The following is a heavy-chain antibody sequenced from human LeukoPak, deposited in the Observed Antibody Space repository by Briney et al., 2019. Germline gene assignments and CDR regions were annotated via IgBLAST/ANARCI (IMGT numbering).Heavy chain of an antibody. D-gene: IGHD3-10*01. V-gene: IGHV3-23*01. CDR1: GFSFSSYA. J-gene: IGHJ4*02. CDR2: ITDSGTST. Sequence: GGSLRLSCAASGFSFSSYAMGWVRQAPGKGLEWVSAITDSGTSTYYADSAKGRFTISRENSKNTLYLQMNSLRAEDTAVYYCAKGESIFEYWGQGTLVTVSS. CDR3: AKGESIFEY.